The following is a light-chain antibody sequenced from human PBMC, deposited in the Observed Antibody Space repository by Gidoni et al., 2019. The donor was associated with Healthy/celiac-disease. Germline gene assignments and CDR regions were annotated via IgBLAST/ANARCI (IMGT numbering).Light chain of an antibody. Sequence: EIVMTQSPATLSVSPGERATLSSRASQSVSSNLAWYQQKPGQAPRLLIYGASTRATGIPARFSGSGSGTELTLNIRRLQSEDFAVYYCQQYNNWPPLTFGGGTKVEIK. V-gene: IGKV3-15*01. CDR1: QSVSSN. J-gene: IGKJ4*01. CDR3: QQYNNWPPLT. CDR2: GAS.